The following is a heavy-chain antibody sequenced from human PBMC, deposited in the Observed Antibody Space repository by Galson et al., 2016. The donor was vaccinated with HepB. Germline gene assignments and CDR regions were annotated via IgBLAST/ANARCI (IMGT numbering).Heavy chain of an antibody. CDR1: GGSIHSAGYY. V-gene: IGHV4-31*03. CDR3: ASWTWASTSFDP. Sequence: TLSLTCTVSGGSIHSAGYYWSWIRQHPGKGLEWIGSIYYSGSTSYNPSLKSRLTISVDTSKNQFFLNLSSVTAADTAMYYCASWTWASTSFDPWGQGTLATVPS. CDR2: IYYSGST. J-gene: IGHJ5*02. D-gene: IGHD3/OR15-3a*01.